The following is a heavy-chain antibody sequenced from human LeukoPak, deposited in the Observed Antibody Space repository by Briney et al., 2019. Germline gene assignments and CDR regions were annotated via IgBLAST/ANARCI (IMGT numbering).Heavy chain of an antibody. J-gene: IGHJ4*02. CDR1: GFIFSNYG. V-gene: IGHV3-23*01. Sequence: PGWSLRLSCAASGFIFSNYGMNWVRQAPGKGLEWVSGIGVGGTTYYADSVKGRFTISRDTSKNTLYLQMNSLRAEDTAVYYCAKAQGYYDCWGQGTLVTVSS. D-gene: IGHD3-22*01. CDR2: IGVGGTT. CDR3: AKAQGYYDC.